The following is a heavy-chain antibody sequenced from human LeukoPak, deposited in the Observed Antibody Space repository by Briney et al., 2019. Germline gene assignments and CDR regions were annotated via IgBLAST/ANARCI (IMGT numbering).Heavy chain of an antibody. Sequence: PGGSLRLSCAASGFTFSSYGMHWVRQAPGKGLEWVAFIRYDGSNKYYADSVKGRFTISRDNSKNSLYLQMNSLRAEDTAFYYCARYGNPKYYYFYMDVWGKGTTVTVSS. CDR2: IRYDGSNK. J-gene: IGHJ6*03. CDR3: ARYGNPKYYYFYMDV. CDR1: GFTFSSYG. D-gene: IGHD4-11*01. V-gene: IGHV3-30*02.